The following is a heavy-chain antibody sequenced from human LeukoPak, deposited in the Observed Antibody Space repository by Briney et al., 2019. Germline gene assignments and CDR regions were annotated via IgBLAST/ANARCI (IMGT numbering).Heavy chain of an antibody. D-gene: IGHD6-13*01. V-gene: IGHV4-59*11. J-gene: IGHJ6*03. CDR2: IYYSGST. CDR3: AKIAAAGYYYYYYMDV. CDR1: GGSISSHY. Sequence: SETLSLTCTVSGGSISSHYWSWIRQPPGKGLEWIGYIYYSGSTNYSPSLKSRVTISVDTSKNQFSLKLCSVTAADTAVYYCAKIAAAGYYYYYYMDVWGKGTTVTVSS.